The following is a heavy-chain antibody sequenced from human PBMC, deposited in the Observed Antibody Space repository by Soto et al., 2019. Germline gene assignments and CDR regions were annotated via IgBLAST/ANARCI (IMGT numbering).Heavy chain of an antibody. D-gene: IGHD3-3*01. CDR2: IIPIFGTA. Sequence: SVKVSCKASGGTFSSYAISWVRQAPGQGREWMGGIIPIFGTANYAQKFQGRVTITADESTSTAYMELSSLRSEDTAVYYCARGREYYDLWSRYYTYYYYYGMDVWG. V-gene: IGHV1-69*13. J-gene: IGHJ6*01. CDR3: ARGREYYDLWSRYYTYYYYYGMDV. CDR1: GGTFSSYA.